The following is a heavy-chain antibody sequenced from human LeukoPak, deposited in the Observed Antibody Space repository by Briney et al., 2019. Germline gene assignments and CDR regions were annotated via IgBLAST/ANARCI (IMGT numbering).Heavy chain of an antibody. Sequence: GSLRLSCAASGFTVSSNYMSWVRQAPGKGLEWVSVIYSGGSTYYADSVKGRFTISRDHSKNTLYLQMNSLRAEDTAVYYCAREDVTTDFDYWGQGTLVTVSS. J-gene: IGHJ4*02. CDR3: AREDVTTDFDY. CDR1: GFTVSSNY. D-gene: IGHD4-11*01. CDR2: IYSGGST. V-gene: IGHV3-53*01.